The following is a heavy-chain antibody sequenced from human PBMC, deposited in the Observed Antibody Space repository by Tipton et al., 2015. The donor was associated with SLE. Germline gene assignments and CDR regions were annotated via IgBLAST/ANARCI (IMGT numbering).Heavy chain of an antibody. CDR1: GVSISDHS. CDR3: ARRFRDSYYFDY. Sequence: LRLSCTVSGVSISDHSWGWIRQPPGEGLEWIGYISYSGRSNYNPSLKSQVTISLDTSKNQVSLKVSSVTAADTAVYYCARRFRDSYYFDYWGQGTLVTVSS. V-gene: IGHV4-59*08. CDR2: ISYSGRS. J-gene: IGHJ4*02.